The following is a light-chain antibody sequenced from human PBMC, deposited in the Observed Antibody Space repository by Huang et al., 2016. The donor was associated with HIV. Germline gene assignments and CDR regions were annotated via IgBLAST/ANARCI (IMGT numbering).Light chain of an antibody. CDR2: DAS. V-gene: IGKV3-11*01. J-gene: IGKJ4*01. Sequence: EIVLTQSPVTLSLSPGWRATLSCRASQSIGTYLAWYQQRPGQAPRLLIYDASNRATGIPARFSGSGSGTDFTLTISSLDPEDFAVYYCQQRSNWPLTFGGGTKVEIK. CDR3: QQRSNWPLT. CDR1: QSIGTY.